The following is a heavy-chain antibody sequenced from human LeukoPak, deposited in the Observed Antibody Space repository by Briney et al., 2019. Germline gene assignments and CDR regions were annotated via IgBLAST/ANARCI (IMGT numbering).Heavy chain of an antibody. CDR3: ARAVRALSVFGAFDI. V-gene: IGHV1-69*04. D-gene: IGHD3-10*01. CDR2: IIPILGIA. J-gene: IGHJ3*02. CDR1: GGTFSSYA. Sequence: GASVKVSCKASGGTFSSYAISWVRQAPGQGLEWMGRIIPILGIANYAQKFQGRVTITADKSTSTAYMELSSLRSEDTAVYYCARAVRALSVFGAFDIWGQGTMVTVSS.